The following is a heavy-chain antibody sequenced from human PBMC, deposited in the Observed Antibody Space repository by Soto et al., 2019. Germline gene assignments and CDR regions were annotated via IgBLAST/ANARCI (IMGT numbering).Heavy chain of an antibody. V-gene: IGHV1-18*04. CDR1: GYTFTSYG. CDR3: TRGQQERIQPDYYDIDV. J-gene: IGHJ6*02. CDR2: ISAYNGNT. Sequence: QVQLVQSGAEVKKPGASVKVSCTDSGYTFTSYGISWVRQAPGQGHEWMGWISAYNGNTNYAQKLEGRVTMTTDKNTSTAYLEERSLRTDDTALDYCTRGQQERIQPDYYDIDVWGQGTTVTVSS. D-gene: IGHD5-18*01.